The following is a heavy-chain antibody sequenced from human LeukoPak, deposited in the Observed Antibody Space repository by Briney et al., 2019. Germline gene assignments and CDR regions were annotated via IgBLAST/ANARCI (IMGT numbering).Heavy chain of an antibody. CDR1: GFTFSSYA. J-gene: IGHJ3*02. Sequence: PGGSLRLSCAASGFTFSSYAMSWVRQAPGKGLEWVSAISGSGGSTYYADSVKGRFTISRDNSKNTLFLQMNSLRAEDTAVYHCAKLSGSCSGGSCYALGWPFDIWGQGTMVTVSS. D-gene: IGHD2-15*01. CDR2: ISGSGGST. CDR3: AKLSGSCSGGSCYALGWPFDI. V-gene: IGHV3-23*01.